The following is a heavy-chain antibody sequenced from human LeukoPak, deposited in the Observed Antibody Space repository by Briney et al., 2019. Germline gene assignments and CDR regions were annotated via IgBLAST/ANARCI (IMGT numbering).Heavy chain of an antibody. CDR3: RAAADLNDY. Sequence: GGSLRLSCAASGFTFSGSAMHWVRQASGKGLEWLGRIRNKADSYTTAYAASVKGRFIVSRDDSKNTAYLQMNSLKTEDTAVYYCRAAADLNDYWGQGTLVTVSS. CDR1: GFTFSGSA. V-gene: IGHV3-73*01. D-gene: IGHD6-13*01. J-gene: IGHJ4*02. CDR2: IRNKADSYTT.